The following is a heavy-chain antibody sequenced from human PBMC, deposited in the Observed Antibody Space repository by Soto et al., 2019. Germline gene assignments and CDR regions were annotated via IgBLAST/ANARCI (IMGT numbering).Heavy chain of an antibody. V-gene: IGHV3-23*01. CDR2: FGGSGGT. CDR1: GFIFSNYA. J-gene: IGHJ6*03. CDR3: AKSQSSLYYMDV. Sequence: EVQVLESGGGLVQPGGSLRLSCVGSGFIFSNYAMDWVRQAPGKGLEWVSGFGGSGGTYYADSVKGRYTISRDNSKNTLYLQMNSLRVEDTAVYYCAKSQSSLYYMDVWGKGTAVTVSS.